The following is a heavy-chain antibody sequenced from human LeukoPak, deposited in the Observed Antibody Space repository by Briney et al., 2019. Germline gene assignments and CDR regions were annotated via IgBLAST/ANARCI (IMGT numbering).Heavy chain of an antibody. CDR1: GFTFSSYS. CDR2: ISYSSGTI. Sequence: PGGSLRLSCAGSGFTFSSYSMNWVRQAPGKGLEWISYISYSSGTIYYADSVKGRFTISRDNAKNPLYLQMNSLRGEDTAVYYCARDLGGEQWLEVLVGWGQGTLVTVSS. J-gene: IGHJ4*02. V-gene: IGHV3-48*01. CDR3: ARDLGGEQWLEVLVG. D-gene: IGHD6-19*01.